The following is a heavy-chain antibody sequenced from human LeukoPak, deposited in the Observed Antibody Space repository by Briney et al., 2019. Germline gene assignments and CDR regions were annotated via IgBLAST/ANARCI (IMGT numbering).Heavy chain of an antibody. Sequence: GGSLRLSCAASGYTSNPYWMHWVRQAPGQGRVWVARINSAGRSTTYANPVKGRFSISRDNAKNTLYQLMNSLRAEDTAVYFCARDCCCWDAFDLWGQGAMVTVSS. J-gene: IGHJ3*01. CDR2: INSAGRST. CDR1: GYTSNPYW. CDR3: ARDCCCWDAFDL. V-gene: IGHV3-74*03. D-gene: IGHD2-21*01.